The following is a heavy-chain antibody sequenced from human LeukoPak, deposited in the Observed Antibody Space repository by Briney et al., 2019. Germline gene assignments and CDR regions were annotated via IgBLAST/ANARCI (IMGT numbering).Heavy chain of an antibody. Sequence: SETLSLTCTVSGGTISSYYWNWIRQPPGKGLEWIGYIHYSGSTKYNPSLKSRVTISVDTSKNQFSLKLSSVTAADTAAYYCARWYSSGWAFDYWGQGTLVTVSS. CDR2: IHYSGST. CDR3: ARWYSSGWAFDY. D-gene: IGHD6-19*01. J-gene: IGHJ4*02. CDR1: GGTISSYY. V-gene: IGHV4-59*08.